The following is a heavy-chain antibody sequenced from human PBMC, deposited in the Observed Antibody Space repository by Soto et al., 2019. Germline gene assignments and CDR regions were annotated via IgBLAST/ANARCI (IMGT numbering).Heavy chain of an antibody. J-gene: IGHJ4*02. Sequence: SETLSLTCTVSGGSITSSSYYWGWIRQPPGKGLEWIGYIYYSGSTNYNPSLKSRVTISVDTSKNQFSLKLSSVTAADTAVYYCARDNGYSYGYTLDHWGQGTLVTVSS. CDR3: ARDNGYSYGYTLDH. D-gene: IGHD5-18*01. V-gene: IGHV4-61*01. CDR2: IYYSGST. CDR1: GGSITSSSYY.